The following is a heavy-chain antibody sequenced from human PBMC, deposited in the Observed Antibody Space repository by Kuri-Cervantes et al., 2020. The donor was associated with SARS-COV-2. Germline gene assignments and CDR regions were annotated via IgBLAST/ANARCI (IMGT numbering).Heavy chain of an antibody. CDR3: ARDHRITLDYFDY. CDR1: GFTFSSYS. CDR2: ISSSGSTI. V-gene: IGHV3-48*04. Sequence: GESLKISCAASGFTFSSYSMNWVRQAPGKGLEWVSYISSSGSTIYYADSVKGRFTISRDNAKNSLYLQMNSLRAEDTAVYYCARDHRITLDYFDYWGQGTLVTVSS. J-gene: IGHJ4*02. D-gene: IGHD3-10*01.